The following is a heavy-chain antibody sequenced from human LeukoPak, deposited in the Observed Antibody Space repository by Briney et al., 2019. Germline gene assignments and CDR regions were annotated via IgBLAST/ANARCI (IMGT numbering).Heavy chain of an antibody. CDR1: VGLISSYY. CDR3: ARAVAARRYFDY. Sequence: PSETLSLTCIVRVGLISSYYWSWIRQPPGKGLEWIGYIYYSGSTNYNPSLKSRVTISVDTSKNQFSLKLSSVTAADTALYYCARAVAARRYFDYWGQGTLVTVSS. J-gene: IGHJ4*02. V-gene: IGHV4-59*01. D-gene: IGHD6-19*01. CDR2: IYYSGST.